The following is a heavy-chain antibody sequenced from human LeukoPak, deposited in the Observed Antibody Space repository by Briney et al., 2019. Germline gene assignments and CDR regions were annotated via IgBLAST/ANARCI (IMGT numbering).Heavy chain of an antibody. D-gene: IGHD6-13*01. CDR3: AILGVAAAGTAY. CDR2: ISYDGTNR. Sequence: GGSLRLSCAASGITSSPYSLSWVRQAPGQGLEGLAVISYDGTNRQYADSMKGRFSISRDNSKNTVYFQMNRLRPEDTALYYCAILGVAAAGTAYWGQGTLVTVSS. CDR1: GITSSPYS. J-gene: IGHJ4*02. V-gene: IGHV3-30*04.